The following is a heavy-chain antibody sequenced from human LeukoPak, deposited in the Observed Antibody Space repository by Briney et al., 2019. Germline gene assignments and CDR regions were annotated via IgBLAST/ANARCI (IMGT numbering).Heavy chain of an antibody. Sequence: GGSLRLSCAASGFTFSRYGIHWVRQAPGKGLEWVAFIRYDGSNKYYADSVKGRFTISRDNSKNMVYLQMNSLRAEDTAVYYCARVGRGYTYKVFYFDYWGQGTLVTVSS. D-gene: IGHD5-18*01. CDR1: GFTFSRYG. J-gene: IGHJ4*02. CDR2: IRYDGSNK. CDR3: ARVGRGYTYKVFYFDY. V-gene: IGHV3-30*02.